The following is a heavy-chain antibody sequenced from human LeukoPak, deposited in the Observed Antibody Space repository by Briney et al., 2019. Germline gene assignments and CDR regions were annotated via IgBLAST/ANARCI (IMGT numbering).Heavy chain of an antibody. CDR1: GFTVSSNY. D-gene: IGHD3-22*01. J-gene: IGHJ4*02. V-gene: IGHV3-53*01. CDR3: AKGSYYDSSGSFYFDY. Sequence: GGSLRLSCAASGFTVSSNYMSWVRQAPGKGLEWVSVIYSGGSTYYADSVRGRFTISRDNSKNTLYLQMNSLRAEDTAVYYCAKGSYYDSSGSFYFDYWGQGTLVTVSS. CDR2: IYSGGST.